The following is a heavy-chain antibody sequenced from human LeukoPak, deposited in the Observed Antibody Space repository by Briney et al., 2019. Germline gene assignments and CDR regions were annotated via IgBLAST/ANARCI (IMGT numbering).Heavy chain of an antibody. CDR2: IYCGGST. D-gene: IGHD6-19*01. Sequence: GGSLRLSCAASGVTVSSNYRSWVRQPPGKGLEWVAVIYCGGSTYYADSVKGRFTISRDNSKNTLYLQMNSVSAEDTAVYYCARDKYGSGWYEFGDYWGQGTLVTVSS. CDR3: ARDKYGSGWYEFGDY. J-gene: IGHJ4*02. V-gene: IGHV3-66*01. CDR1: GVTVSSNY.